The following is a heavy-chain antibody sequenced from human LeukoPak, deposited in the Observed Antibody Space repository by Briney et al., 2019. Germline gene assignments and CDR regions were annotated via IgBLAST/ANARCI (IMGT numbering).Heavy chain of an antibody. Sequence: PGRSLRLSCAASGFTFDDYAMHWVRQAPGKGLEWVSGISWNSGSIGYADPVKGRFTISRDNAKNSLYLQMNSLRAEDTALYYCAKTIFGSPYYYYGMDVWGQGTTVTVSS. CDR3: AKTIFGSPYYYYGMDV. J-gene: IGHJ6*02. V-gene: IGHV3-9*01. D-gene: IGHD3-3*01. CDR1: GFTFDDYA. CDR2: ISWNSGSI.